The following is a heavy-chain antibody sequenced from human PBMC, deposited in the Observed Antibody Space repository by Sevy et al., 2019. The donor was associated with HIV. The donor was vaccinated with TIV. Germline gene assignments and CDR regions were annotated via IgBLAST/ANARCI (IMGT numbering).Heavy chain of an antibody. Sequence: GGSLRLSCKPSGFTFITYAMNWVRQAPGKGLEWVSTIYGSGGATYYADSVKGRFTISRDNSKNTLYLQMNSLRTEDSAVYYCGGGRYDSSGSFDAFDIWGQGTMVTVSS. CDR2: IYGSGGAT. CDR3: GGGRYDSSGSFDAFDI. D-gene: IGHD3-22*01. CDR1: GFTFITYA. V-gene: IGHV3-23*01. J-gene: IGHJ3*02.